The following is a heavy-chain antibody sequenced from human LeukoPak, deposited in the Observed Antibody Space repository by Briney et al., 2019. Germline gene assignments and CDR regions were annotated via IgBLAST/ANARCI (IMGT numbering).Heavy chain of an antibody. V-gene: IGHV4-59*01. J-gene: IGHJ4*02. Sequence: SETLSLTCTVSGGSISSYYWSWIRQPPGKGLEWIGYIYYSGSTNYNPSLKSRVTISVDTSKNQFSLKLSSVTAADTAVYYYASRNDFWSGYYYWGQGTLVTVSS. CDR1: GGSISSYY. CDR3: ASRNDFWSGYYY. D-gene: IGHD3-3*01. CDR2: IYYSGST.